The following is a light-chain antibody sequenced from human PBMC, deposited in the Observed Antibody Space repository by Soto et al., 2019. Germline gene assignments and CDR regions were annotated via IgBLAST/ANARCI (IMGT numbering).Light chain of an antibody. CDR3: CSYAGDNTVV. V-gene: IGLV2-11*01. CDR1: SSDVGGYRY. J-gene: IGLJ2*01. Sequence: QSVLTQPRSVSGSPGQSVTISCTGTSSDVGGYRYVSWYQKRPGTAPKLIVYDANKRPSGVPDRFSGSKSGYTASLTISGLQTADEADYYCCSYAGDNTVVFGGGTQLTVL. CDR2: DAN.